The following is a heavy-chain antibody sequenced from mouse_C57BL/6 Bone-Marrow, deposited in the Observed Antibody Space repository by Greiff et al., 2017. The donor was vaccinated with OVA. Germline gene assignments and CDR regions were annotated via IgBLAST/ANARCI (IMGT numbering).Heavy chain of an antibody. CDR2: IDPENGDT. V-gene: IGHV14-4*01. D-gene: IGHD1-2*01. Sequence: VQLQQSGAELVRPGASVKLSCTASGFNIKDAYMHWVKQRPEQGLEWIGWIDPENGDTEYASKFQGKATITADTSSNTAYLQFSSLTSEDTAVYSWTTDFIMIGGYVDVWGTGTTVTVSS. J-gene: IGHJ1*03. CDR3: TTDFIMIGGYVDV. CDR1: GFNIKDAY.